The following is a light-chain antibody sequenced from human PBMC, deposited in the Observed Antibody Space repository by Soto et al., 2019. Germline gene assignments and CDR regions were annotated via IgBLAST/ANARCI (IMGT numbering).Light chain of an antibody. CDR2: DAS. J-gene: IGKJ4*01. Sequence: EIVLTQSPATLSLSPGERATLSCRASQSVSRFLAWYQQKPGQAPRLLIYDASNRATGIPGRFSGSGSGTDFTLTIGSLEPEDIAVYYCQQRSNWPLLTFGGGTKVEIK. CDR1: QSVSRF. V-gene: IGKV3-11*01. CDR3: QQRSNWPLLT.